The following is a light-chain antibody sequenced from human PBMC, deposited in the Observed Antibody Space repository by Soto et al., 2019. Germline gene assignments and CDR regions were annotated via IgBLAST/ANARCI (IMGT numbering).Light chain of an antibody. V-gene: IGLV2-14*01. J-gene: IGLJ3*02. CDR1: SSDIGGYNY. CDR3: ISYTSSSTWV. Sequence: QSALTQPASVSGSPGQSITISCTGNSSDIGGYNYVSWYQQHPGKAPKLMIYEVSNRPSGVSDRFSGSRSGNTASLTISGLQAEDESDYYCISYTSSSTWVFGGGTKLTVL. CDR2: EVS.